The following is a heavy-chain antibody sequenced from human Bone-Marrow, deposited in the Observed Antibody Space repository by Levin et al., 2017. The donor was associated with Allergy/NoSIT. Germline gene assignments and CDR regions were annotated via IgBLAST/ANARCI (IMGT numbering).Heavy chain of an antibody. J-gene: IGHJ2*01. Sequence: SETLSLTCTVSGGSISSYYWSWIRQPPGKGLEWIGYIYYSGSTNYNPSLKSRVTISVDTSKNQFSLKLSSVTAADTAVYYCARVRYSSGWYGGGEWYFDLWGRGTLVTVSS. CDR1: GGSISSYY. V-gene: IGHV4-59*01. CDR3: ARVRYSSGWYGGGEWYFDL. D-gene: IGHD6-19*01. CDR2: IYYSGST.